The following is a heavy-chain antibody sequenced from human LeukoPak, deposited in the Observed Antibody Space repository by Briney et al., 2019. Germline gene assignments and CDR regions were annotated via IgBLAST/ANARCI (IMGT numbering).Heavy chain of an antibody. V-gene: IGHV3-30*02. CDR3: ARADTRAYYYDSSGPFDI. CDR1: GFIFSRYG. Sequence: GGSLRLSCAASGFIFSRYGMHWVRQAPGKGLEWVAFIRYDGSNKYYADSVKGRFTISRDNAKNSLYLQMNSLRAEGTAVYYCARADTRAYYYDSSGPFDIWGQGTMVTVSS. J-gene: IGHJ3*02. CDR2: IRYDGSNK. D-gene: IGHD3-22*01.